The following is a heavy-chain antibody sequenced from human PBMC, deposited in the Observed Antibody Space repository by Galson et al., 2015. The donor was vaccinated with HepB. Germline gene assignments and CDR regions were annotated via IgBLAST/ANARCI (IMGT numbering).Heavy chain of an antibody. V-gene: IGHV3-48*01. J-gene: IGHJ4*02. Sequence: SLRLSCAASGFTLSSCNMNWVRQAPGKGLEWVSHIRSDSRTIYYAGSVKGRFTISRDNAKNSLYLQMNSLRAEDTAVYYCARDRLLVGTTGGIDYWGQGTLVTVSS. CDR1: GFTLSSCN. CDR2: IRSDSRTI. D-gene: IGHD1-26*01. CDR3: ARDRLLVGTTGGIDY.